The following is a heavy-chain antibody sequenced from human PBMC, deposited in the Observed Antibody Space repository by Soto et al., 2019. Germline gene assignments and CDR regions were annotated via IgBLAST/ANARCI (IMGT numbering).Heavy chain of an antibody. Sequence: WGSLRLSCEGSGFTFITYAMSWFRQAPGKGLEWVSAISGSGGSTYYTDSVKGRFTISRDNSKNTLYLQMNTLRAEDTALYYCALRKTGSYFDYWGQGSLVTVSS. CDR1: GFTFITYA. CDR3: ALRKTGSYFDY. D-gene: IGHD1-26*01. V-gene: IGHV3-23*01. CDR2: ISGSGGST. J-gene: IGHJ4*02.